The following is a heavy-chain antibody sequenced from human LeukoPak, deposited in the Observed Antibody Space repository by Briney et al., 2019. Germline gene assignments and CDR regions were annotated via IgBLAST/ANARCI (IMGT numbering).Heavy chain of an antibody. Sequence: MTSETLSLTCTVSGGSISSYYWSWIRQPAGKGLEWIGRIYTSGSTNYNPSLKSRVTMSVDTSKNQFSLKLSSVTAADTAVYYCARDTRNYYDSSGYYLVDYWGQGTLVTVSS. CDR1: GGSISSYY. CDR2: IYTSGST. D-gene: IGHD3-22*01. CDR3: ARDTRNYYDSSGYYLVDY. V-gene: IGHV4-4*07. J-gene: IGHJ4*02.